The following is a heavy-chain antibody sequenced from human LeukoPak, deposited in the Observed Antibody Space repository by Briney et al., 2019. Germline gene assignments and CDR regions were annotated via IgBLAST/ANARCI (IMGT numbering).Heavy chain of an antibody. J-gene: IGHJ4*02. Sequence: PSETLSLTCTVSGGSISSYYWSWLRQPPGKGLEWIGLVYDSGSTDYNPSLRRRITMSVDTSRNQFSLTLSSVTAADTAVYFCARHYRGFTRGWFDDWGQGTLVTVSS. CDR2: VYDSGST. CDR1: GGSISSYY. D-gene: IGHD3-16*02. CDR3: ARHYRGFTRGWFDD. V-gene: IGHV4-59*08.